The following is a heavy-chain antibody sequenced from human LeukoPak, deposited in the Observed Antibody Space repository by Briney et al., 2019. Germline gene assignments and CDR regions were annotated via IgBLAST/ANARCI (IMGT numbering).Heavy chain of an antibody. J-gene: IGHJ6*03. CDR2: ISAYNGNT. D-gene: IGHD6-13*01. CDR1: GYTFTSYG. Sequence: ASVKVSCKASGYTFTSYGISWVRQAPGQGLEWMGWISAYNGNTNYAQKLQGRVTMTTDTSTSTAYMELSSLRSEDTAVYYCARDGIAAAGTLYYYYYMDVWGKGTTVTISS. CDR3: ARDGIAAAGTLYYYYYMDV. V-gene: IGHV1-18*01.